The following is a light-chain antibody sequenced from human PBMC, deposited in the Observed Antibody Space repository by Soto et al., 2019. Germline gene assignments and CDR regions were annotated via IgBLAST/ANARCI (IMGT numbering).Light chain of an antibody. V-gene: IGKV3-20*01. CDR1: QSISSSY. Sequence: EVVLTQSPGTLSLSPGERATLSCRASQSISSSYLAWYQQRPGQAPRLLIHGASSRATGIPDRFSGSGSGTDFTLTISRLEPEDVALDDCQQYGISSHTFGHGTKLEIK. CDR2: GAS. J-gene: IGKJ2*01. CDR3: QQYGISSHT.